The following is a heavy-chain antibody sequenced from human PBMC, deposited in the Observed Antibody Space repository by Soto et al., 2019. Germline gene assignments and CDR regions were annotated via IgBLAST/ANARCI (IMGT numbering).Heavy chain of an antibody. CDR1: GFTFSTYT. CDR2: ISGRGVST. V-gene: IGHV3-23*01. J-gene: IGHJ4*01. Sequence: EVQLLESGGGLVQPGGSLRLSCAASGFTFSTYTMTWVRQAPGKGLEWVSAISGRGVSTHYADSVKGRFTISRDNSKNTLYLQMNSLRAEDTAVYYCATIRVRGGPLRFEDGGQGMLISVSS. D-gene: IGHD5-12*01. CDR3: ATIRVRGGPLRFED.